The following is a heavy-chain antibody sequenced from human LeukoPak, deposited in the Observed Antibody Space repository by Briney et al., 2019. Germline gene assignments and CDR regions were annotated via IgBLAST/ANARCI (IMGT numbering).Heavy chain of an antibody. V-gene: IGHV3-73*01. J-gene: IGHJ4*02. D-gene: IGHD2-15*01. CDR1: GFTFSGSA. Sequence: GGSLRLSCAASGFTFSGSAMHWVRQASGKGLEWVGRIRSKANSYATAYAASVKGRLTISRDDSKNTAYLQMNSLKTEDTAVYYCTRPYCSGGSCYFDYWGQGTLVTVSS. CDR3: TRPYCSGGSCYFDY. CDR2: IRSKANSYAT.